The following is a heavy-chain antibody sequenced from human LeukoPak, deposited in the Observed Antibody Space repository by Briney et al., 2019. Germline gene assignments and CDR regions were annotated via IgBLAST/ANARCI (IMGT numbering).Heavy chain of an antibody. Sequence: PGGSLRLSCAASGFTFSSYAMHWVRQAPGKGLEWVAVISYDGSNKYYADSVKGRFTISRDNSKNTLYLQMNSLRAEDTAVYYCARAPRITMVRGVITTWFDPWGQGTLVTVSS. D-gene: IGHD3-10*01. J-gene: IGHJ5*02. V-gene: IGHV3-30*04. CDR3: ARAPRITMVRGVITTWFDP. CDR1: GFTFSSYA. CDR2: ISYDGSNK.